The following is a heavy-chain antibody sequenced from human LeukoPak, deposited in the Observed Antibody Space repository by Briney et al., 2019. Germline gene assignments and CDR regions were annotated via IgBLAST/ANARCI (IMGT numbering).Heavy chain of an antibody. V-gene: IGHV1-2*02. CDR2: INPNSGGT. Sequence: ASVKVSCKASGYTFTCYYMHWVRQAPGQGLEWMGWINPNSGGTNYAQKFQGRVTMTRDTSISTAYMELSRLRSDDTAVYYCARDPDYYGSGIGGFDYWGQGTLVTVSS. J-gene: IGHJ4*02. CDR3: ARDPDYYGSGIGGFDY. CDR1: GYTFTCYY. D-gene: IGHD3-10*01.